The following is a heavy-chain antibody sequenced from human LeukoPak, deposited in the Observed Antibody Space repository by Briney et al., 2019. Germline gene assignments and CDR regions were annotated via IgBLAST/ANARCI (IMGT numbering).Heavy chain of an antibody. D-gene: IGHD6-6*01. CDR1: GGSISYYY. V-gene: IGHV4-59*01. CDR3: ARDFSSSSSVYYYYYMDV. Sequence: PSETLSLTCTVSGGSISYYYWSWIRQPPGKGLQWIGYVYYSGSTNYNPSLKSRATISVDTSKNQFSLKLSSVTAADTAIYYCARDFSSSSSVYYYYYMDVWGKGTTVTVSS. CDR2: VYYSGST. J-gene: IGHJ6*03.